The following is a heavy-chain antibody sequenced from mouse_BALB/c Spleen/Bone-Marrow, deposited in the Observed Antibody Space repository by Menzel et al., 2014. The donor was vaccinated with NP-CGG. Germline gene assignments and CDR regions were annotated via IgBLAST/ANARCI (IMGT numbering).Heavy chain of an antibody. CDR1: GYTFTNYW. J-gene: IGHJ2*01. CDR2: INPSTGYT. V-gene: IGHV1-7*01. Sequence: QVQLQQSGAELAKPGASVKMSCKASGYTFTNYWMHWVKQRPGQGLEWIGYINPSTGYTEYNQKSKDKATLTADKSSSTSYMQLSSLTSEDSAVCYCARIYYYGRDYWGQGTTLTVSS. D-gene: IGHD1-1*01. CDR3: ARIYYYGRDY.